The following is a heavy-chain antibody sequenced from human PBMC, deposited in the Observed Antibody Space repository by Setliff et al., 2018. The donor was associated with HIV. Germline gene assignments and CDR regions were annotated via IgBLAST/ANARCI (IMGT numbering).Heavy chain of an antibody. Sequence: PGGSLRLSCEASGFTFSVHGMHWVRQAPGKGPEWVAVIWYDGGKKYYADSVKGRFTVSRDDSKNTVYLQMNSLRVEDTAVYYCARVFLEWLLYRPDYVMDVWGQGTTVTVSS. D-gene: IGHD3-3*01. CDR2: IWYDGGKK. V-gene: IGHV3-33*01. CDR1: GFTFSVHG. J-gene: IGHJ6*02. CDR3: ARVFLEWLLYRPDYVMDV.